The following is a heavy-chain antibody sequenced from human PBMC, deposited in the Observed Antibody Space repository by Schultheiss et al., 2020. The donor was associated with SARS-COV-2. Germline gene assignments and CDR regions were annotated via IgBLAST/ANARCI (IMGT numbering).Heavy chain of an antibody. CDR1: GYTFTGYY. V-gene: IGHV1-2*04. Sequence: ASVKVSCKASGYTFTGYYMHWVRQAPGQGLEWMGRINPNSGGTNYAQKFQGWVTMTRDTSISTAYMELSRLRSDDTAVYYCARPTYYDFWSGFSRVPTNDAFDIWGQGTMVTVSS. J-gene: IGHJ3*02. CDR3: ARPTYYDFWSGFSRVPTNDAFDI. D-gene: IGHD3-3*01. CDR2: INPNSGGT.